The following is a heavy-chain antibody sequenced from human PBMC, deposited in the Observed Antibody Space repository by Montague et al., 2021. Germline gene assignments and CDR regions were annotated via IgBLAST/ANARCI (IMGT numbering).Heavy chain of an antibody. CDR2: INHLGTT. CDR3: ARARGYCSSTFCPEWFDP. V-gene: IGHV4-34*01. Sequence: SETLSLTCAVYGESLSGYYWRWIRQSPGKGLQWIAEINHLGTTNYNPPLKSRVTVSADTSKNQFSLRLNSVTAADTAVYYCARARGYCSSTFCPEWFDPWGQGTLVTISS. D-gene: IGHD2-2*01. J-gene: IGHJ5*02. CDR1: GESLSGYY.